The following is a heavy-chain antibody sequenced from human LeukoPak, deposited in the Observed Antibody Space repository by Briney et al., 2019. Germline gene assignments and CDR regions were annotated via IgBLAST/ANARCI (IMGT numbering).Heavy chain of an antibody. Sequence: SVKVSCNASGGTFSSYAISWVRQAPGQGLEWMGGIIPIFGTANYAQKFQGRVTITTDESTSTAYMELSSLRSEDTAVYYCARDRGYSYGLDYWGQGTLVTVSS. V-gene: IGHV1-69*05. D-gene: IGHD5-18*01. J-gene: IGHJ4*02. CDR3: ARDRGYSYGLDY. CDR1: GGTFSSYA. CDR2: IIPIFGTA.